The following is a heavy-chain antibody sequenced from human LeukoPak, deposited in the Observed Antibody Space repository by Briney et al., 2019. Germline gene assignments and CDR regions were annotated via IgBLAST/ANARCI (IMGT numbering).Heavy chain of an antibody. Sequence: GGSLRLSCAASGFTFDDYGMSWVRQAPGKGLEWVSAISTSGGKTYYADSEKGRFTISRDNSKNTLYLQMNSLRAEDTAVYYCAKAEYYYGSGSKYYFDYWGQGTLVTVSS. CDR1: GFTFDDYG. V-gene: IGHV3-23*01. J-gene: IGHJ4*02. CDR2: ISTSGGKT. D-gene: IGHD3-10*01. CDR3: AKAEYYYGSGSKYYFDY.